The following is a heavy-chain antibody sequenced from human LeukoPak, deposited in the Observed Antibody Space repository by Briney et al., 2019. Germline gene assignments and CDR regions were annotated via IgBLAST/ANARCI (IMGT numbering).Heavy chain of an antibody. D-gene: IGHD6-13*01. V-gene: IGHV3-23*01. J-gene: IGHJ3*02. CDR2: ISGSGSST. Sequence: PGGSLRLSCAASGFTFSSYAMSWVRQAPGKGLEWVSVISGSGSSTYYADSVKGRFTISRDNSKNTLYLQMDSLRAEDTAVYYCAKDQGIAAHDDAFDIWGQGTMVTVSS. CDR1: GFTFSSYA. CDR3: AKDQGIAAHDDAFDI.